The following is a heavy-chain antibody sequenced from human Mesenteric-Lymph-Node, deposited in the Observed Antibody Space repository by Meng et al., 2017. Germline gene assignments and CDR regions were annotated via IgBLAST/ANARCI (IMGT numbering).Heavy chain of an antibody. V-gene: IGHV1-69*09. D-gene: IGHD3-10*01. J-gene: IGHJ4*02. Sequence: QGQWVTTGLEGKKPGSAGKVSCKASGGTFSSYTISWVRQAPGQGLEWMGRIIPILGIANYAQKFQGRVTITADKSTSTAYMELSSLRSEDTAVYYCARAFYYGSGRSDYWGQGTLVTVSS. CDR1: GGTFSSYT. CDR2: IIPILGIA. CDR3: ARAFYYGSGRSDY.